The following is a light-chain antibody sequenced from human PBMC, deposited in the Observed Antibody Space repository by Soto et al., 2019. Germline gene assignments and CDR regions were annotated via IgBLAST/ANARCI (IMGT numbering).Light chain of an antibody. J-gene: IGLJ2*01. Sequence: QSVLTQPASVSGSPGQSISISCAGTNSDVGGYNYVSWYQHPPGKAPKLLIYNVNGRPSWVSARFSGSKSGNTASLTISGLQPEDEADYYCSSYTSSDTQVLFGGGTKVTVL. V-gene: IGLV2-14*03. CDR2: NVN. CDR1: NSDVGGYNY. CDR3: SSYTSSDTQVL.